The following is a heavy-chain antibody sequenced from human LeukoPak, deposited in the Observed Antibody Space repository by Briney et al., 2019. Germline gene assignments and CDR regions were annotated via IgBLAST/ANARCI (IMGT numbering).Heavy chain of an antibody. CDR1: RGSISSYY. V-gene: IGHV4-30-4*08. Sequence: SETLSLTCTVSRGSISSYYWTWIRQPPGKGLEWVGYIYYSGSTYYNPSLKSRVTISVDTSKNQFSLKLSSVTAADTAVYYCARASFDWLLSYWGQGTLVTVSS. CDR2: IYYSGST. J-gene: IGHJ4*02. CDR3: ARASFDWLLSY. D-gene: IGHD3-9*01.